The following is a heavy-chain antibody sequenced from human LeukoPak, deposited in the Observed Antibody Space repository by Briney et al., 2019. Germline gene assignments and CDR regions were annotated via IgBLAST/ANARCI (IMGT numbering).Heavy chain of an antibody. CDR3: ARGPMVPKPNWFDP. Sequence: PGGSLRLSCVVSGFTFSSYSMNWVRQAPGKGLEWVSSLSSSSSYIYYADSLKGRFTFPRDNAKNSLYLQMNSLRAEDTAVYYGARGPMVPKPNWFDPWGQGTLVTVSS. D-gene: IGHD4/OR15-4a*01. V-gene: IGHV3-21*01. CDR2: LSSSSSYI. CDR1: GFTFSSYS. J-gene: IGHJ5*02.